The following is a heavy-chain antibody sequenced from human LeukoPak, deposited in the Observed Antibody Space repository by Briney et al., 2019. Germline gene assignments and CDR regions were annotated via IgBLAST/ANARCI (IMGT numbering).Heavy chain of an antibody. Sequence: SGGPLRLSCAASGFTFSSYSMNWVRQAPGKGLEWVSSISSSSSYIYYADSVKGRFTVSRDNAKNSLYLQMNSLRAEDTAVYYCAREGTDYYDSSGYYFDYWGQGTLVTVSS. CDR3: AREGTDYYDSSGYYFDY. D-gene: IGHD3-22*01. J-gene: IGHJ4*02. CDR2: ISSSSSYI. CDR1: GFTFSSYS. V-gene: IGHV3-21*01.